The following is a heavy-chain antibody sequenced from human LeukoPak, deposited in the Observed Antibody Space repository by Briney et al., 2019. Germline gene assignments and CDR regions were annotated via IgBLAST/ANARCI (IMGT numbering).Heavy chain of an antibody. Sequence: QPGGSLRLSCAASGFTVSSNYMSWVRQAPGKGLEWVSPISGSGGSSYYADSVKGRFTISRDNSKNTLYLQMNSLRAEDTAVYYCAKGRGSSWFTSSYSMDVWGKGTTVTVSS. CDR1: GFTVSSNY. V-gene: IGHV3-23*01. CDR3: AKGRGSSWFTSSYSMDV. CDR2: ISGSGGSS. D-gene: IGHD6-13*01. J-gene: IGHJ6*03.